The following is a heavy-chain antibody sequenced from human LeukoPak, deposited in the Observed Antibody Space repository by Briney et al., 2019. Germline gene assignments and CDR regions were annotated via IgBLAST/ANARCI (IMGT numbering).Heavy chain of an antibody. CDR3: ARHGSLGSGWLY. CDR1: GDSITSHY. V-gene: IGHV4-59*11. D-gene: IGHD6-19*01. CDR2: IFYSGST. J-gene: IGHJ4*02. Sequence: SETLSLTCTVSGDSITSHYWSWVRPAPGKGLEWIEYIFYSGSTNYSPSLKSRVTLSVATSKNQFSLRLKSVTAADTAVYYCARHGSLGSGWLYWGQGTLVTVSS.